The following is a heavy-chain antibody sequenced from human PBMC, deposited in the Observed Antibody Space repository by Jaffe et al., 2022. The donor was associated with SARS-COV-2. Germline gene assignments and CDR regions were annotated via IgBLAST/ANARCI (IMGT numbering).Heavy chain of an antibody. CDR3: ARGIAAAGTFNSEYYYYYYMDV. Sequence: QVQLVQSGAEVKKPGASVKVSCKASGYTFTSYFMHWVRQAPGQGLEWMGIINPSGGSTSYAQKLQGRVTMTSDTSTSTVYMELSSLRSEDTAVYYCARGIAAAGTFNSEYYYYYYMDVWGKGTSVTVSS. V-gene: IGHV1-46*04. D-gene: IGHD6-13*01. CDR1: GYTFTSYF. CDR2: INPSGGST. J-gene: IGHJ6*03.